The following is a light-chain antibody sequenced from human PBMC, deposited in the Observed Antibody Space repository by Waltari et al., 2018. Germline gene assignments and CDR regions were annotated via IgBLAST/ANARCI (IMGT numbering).Light chain of an antibody. CDR2: DSS. Sequence: EIMLTQSPGTLSLSPGERATLYCRASQSSSKYLAWYQQKPGQAPRLLIYDSSIRATGIPDRFSGSGYGTDFSLTISRLEPEDYAVYYCQKYGSLPATFGRGTKVEIK. CDR1: QSSSKY. V-gene: IGKV3-20*01. CDR3: QKYGSLPAT. J-gene: IGKJ1*01.